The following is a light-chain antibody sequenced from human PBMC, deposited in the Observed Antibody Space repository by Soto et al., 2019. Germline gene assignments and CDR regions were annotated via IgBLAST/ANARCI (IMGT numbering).Light chain of an antibody. CDR1: QSVSNN. J-gene: IGKJ2*01. CDR2: GAS. CDR3: QQYNKWPPYT. V-gene: IGKV3-15*01. Sequence: EIVMTQSPATLSVSPGERATLSCRASQSVSNNLAWYQQKPGQAPRILICGASTRATGIPARFSGSGSGAEFTLTISSLQSEDFAVYYCQQYNKWPPYTFGQGTKLEIK.